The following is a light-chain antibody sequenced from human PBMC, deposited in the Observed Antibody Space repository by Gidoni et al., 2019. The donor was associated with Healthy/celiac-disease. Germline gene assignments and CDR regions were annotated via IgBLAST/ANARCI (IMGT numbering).Light chain of an antibody. J-gene: IGKJ3*01. V-gene: IGKV2-28*01. Sequence: DIVMTHSPLSLPVTPGEPASISCRSSQSLLHSNGYNYLDWYLQKPGQSPQLLIYLGSNRASGVPDRCSGSGSGTDFTLKISRVEAEDVGVYYCMQALQTPLTFGHGTKVDIK. CDR2: LGS. CDR3: MQALQTPLT. CDR1: QSLLHSNGYNY.